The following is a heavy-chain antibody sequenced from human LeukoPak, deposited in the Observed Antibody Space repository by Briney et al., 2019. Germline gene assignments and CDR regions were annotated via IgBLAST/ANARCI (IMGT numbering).Heavy chain of an antibody. Sequence: GGSLRLSCVATGLSFSSFAMSWVRQGPARGLEWVSSIRGNGETFYGDSVKGRFTLYSDSSTNTVYFQLNNLRVEDTAIYYCARASWVATTDAVRWGQGTLVTVSS. D-gene: IGHD1-14*01. CDR3: ARASWVATTDAVR. CDR2: IRGNGET. V-gene: IGHV3-23*01. CDR1: GLSFSSFA. J-gene: IGHJ4*02.